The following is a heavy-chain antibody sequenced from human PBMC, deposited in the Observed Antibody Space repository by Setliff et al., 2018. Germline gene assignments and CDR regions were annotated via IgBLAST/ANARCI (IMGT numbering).Heavy chain of an antibody. J-gene: IGHJ5*02. CDR1: GGSISSGTYY. V-gene: IGHV4-61*02. CDR2: IYTSGST. D-gene: IGHD1-26*01. CDR3: ARDNPLLGATDH. Sequence: PSETLSLTCTVSGGSISSGTYYWSWIRQPAGKGLEWIGRIYTSGSTNYNPSLKSRVTMSLDTSKNQFSLKLTSVTAADTALYYCARDNPLLGATDHWGRGTLVTVSS.